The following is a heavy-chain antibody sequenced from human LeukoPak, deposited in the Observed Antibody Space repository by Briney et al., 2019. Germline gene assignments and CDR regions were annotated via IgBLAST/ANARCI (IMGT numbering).Heavy chain of an antibody. D-gene: IGHD5-24*01. Sequence: GASVKVSCKASGYTFTDCYMHWVRQAPGQGLEWMGWINPKSGGTNYGQKFQGRITMTRDTSISTGYMEVSRLTSDDTAVYYRAREEMDSNSFDYWGQGTLVTVSS. J-gene: IGHJ4*02. CDR3: AREEMDSNSFDY. CDR1: GYTFTDCY. V-gene: IGHV1-2*02. CDR2: INPKSGGT.